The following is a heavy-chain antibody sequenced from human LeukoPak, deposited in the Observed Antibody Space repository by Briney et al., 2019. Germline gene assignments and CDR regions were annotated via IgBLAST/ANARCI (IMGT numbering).Heavy chain of an antibody. CDR3: ARRGFYCGGDCYVDY. J-gene: IGHJ4*02. CDR2: INHRGST. CDR1: GGSFSTYY. V-gene: IGHV4-34*01. D-gene: IGHD2-21*02. Sequence: SETLSLTCAVYGGSFSTYYGSWIRQPPGKGLEWIGEINHRGSTNYNPSLKSRVTISVDTSENQFSLKLSSVTPADTAVYYCARRGFYCGGDCYVDYWGQGTLVPVSS.